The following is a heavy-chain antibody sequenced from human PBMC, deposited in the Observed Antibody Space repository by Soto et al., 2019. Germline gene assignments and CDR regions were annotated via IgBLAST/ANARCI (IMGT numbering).Heavy chain of an antibody. CDR3: AIEVRYFDWLLRTSDY. D-gene: IGHD3-9*01. CDR2: ISGSGGST. Sequence: GGSLRLSCAASGFTFSSYAMSWVRQAPGKGLEWVSAISGSGGSTYYADSVKGRFTISRDNSKNTLYLQMNSLRAEDTAVYYCAIEVRYFDWLLRTSDYWGQGTLVTVSS. V-gene: IGHV3-23*01. CDR1: GFTFSSYA. J-gene: IGHJ4*02.